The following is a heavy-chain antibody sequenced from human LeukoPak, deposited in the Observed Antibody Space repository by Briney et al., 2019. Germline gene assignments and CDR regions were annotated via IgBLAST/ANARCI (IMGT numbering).Heavy chain of an antibody. V-gene: IGHV5-51*01. J-gene: IGHJ4*02. D-gene: IGHD3-10*01. CDR1: GYSFTSYW. CDR3: ARLSSYYGSGSFLLGY. Sequence: GESLKISCKGSGYSFTSYWIGWVRQMPGKGLEWTGIIYPGDSDTRYSPSFQGQVTISADKSISTAYLQWSSLKASDTAMYYCARLSSYYGSGSFLLGYWGQGTLVTVSS. CDR2: IYPGDSDT.